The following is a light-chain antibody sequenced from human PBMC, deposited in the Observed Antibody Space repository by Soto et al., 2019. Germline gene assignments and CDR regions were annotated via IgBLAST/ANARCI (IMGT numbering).Light chain of an antibody. CDR3: QQFNNYPLT. Sequence: DIHLTQSPSFLSASVGDRVTITCRASQGIASSLAWYQQKAGKAPKLLIYAASTLESGIPSRFSGSGPGTEFTLPISSLQPEDFAMYYCQQFNNYPLTFGGGTKVEIK. J-gene: IGKJ4*01. CDR1: QGIASS. V-gene: IGKV1-9*01. CDR2: AAS.